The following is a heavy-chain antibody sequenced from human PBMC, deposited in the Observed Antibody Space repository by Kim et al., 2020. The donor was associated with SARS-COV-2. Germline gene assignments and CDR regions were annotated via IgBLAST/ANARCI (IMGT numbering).Heavy chain of an antibody. Sequence: IYDADSVKGRFTISRDDAKNSLYLQMNSLRDEDTAVYYCTRSTGPLDFWGRGTLVTVSS. J-gene: IGHJ4*02. CDR2: I. V-gene: IGHV3-48*02. D-gene: IGHD4-17*01. CDR3: TRSTGPLDF.